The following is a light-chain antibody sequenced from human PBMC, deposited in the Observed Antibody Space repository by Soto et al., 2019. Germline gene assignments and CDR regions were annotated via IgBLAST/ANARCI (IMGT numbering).Light chain of an antibody. CDR1: SSDIGSYNY. J-gene: IGLJ3*02. V-gene: IGLV2-14*03. CDR2: DVD. CDR3: SSDTTSSTLLWV. Sequence: QSALTQPASVSGSPGQSITISCTGTSSDIGSYNYVSWFQQHPGKAPKLIIYDVDNRPSGVSNRFSGSKSGNTASLTISGLQAEDEADYYCSSDTTSSTLLWVFGGGTKLTVL.